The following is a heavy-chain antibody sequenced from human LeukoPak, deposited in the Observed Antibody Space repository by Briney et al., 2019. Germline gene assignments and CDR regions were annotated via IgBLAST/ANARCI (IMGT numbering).Heavy chain of an antibody. CDR2: IKSDGSRT. V-gene: IGHV3-74*01. Sequence: PGGSLRLSCAASGFTFSSYWMHWVRQAPGKGLVWVSRIKSDGSRTNYADSVKGRFTISREKAKNTLYMQMNSLRAEETGVYYCAIGGGADSSSSTGIYAFDIWGQGTMVTVSS. D-gene: IGHD6-6*01. CDR1: GFTFSSYW. J-gene: IGHJ3*02. CDR3: AIGGGADSSSSTGIYAFDI.